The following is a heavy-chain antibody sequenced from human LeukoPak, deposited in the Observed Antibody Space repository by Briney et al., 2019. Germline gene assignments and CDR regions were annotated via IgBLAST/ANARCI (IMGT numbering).Heavy chain of an antibody. CDR1: GGYISTYY. Sequence: SETLSFTCTVSGGYISTYYWGWVRQTPGQGLAWVGYISYSGTTTYSPSLQSRVTISLDTSENQFSLRLNSLTAADTAVYYCARAFSAWPHAFDVWGQGTMVTVSS. D-gene: IGHD6-19*01. CDR2: ISYSGTT. J-gene: IGHJ3*01. V-gene: IGHV4-59*13. CDR3: ARAFSAWPHAFDV.